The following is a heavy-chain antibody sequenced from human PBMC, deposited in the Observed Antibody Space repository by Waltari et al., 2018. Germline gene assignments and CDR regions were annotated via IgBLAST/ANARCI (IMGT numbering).Heavy chain of an antibody. V-gene: IGHV3-23*01. D-gene: IGHD1-1*01. CDR3: AKDRTGTFDY. J-gene: IGHJ4*02. CDR2: ITGGGGDT. Sequence: EVQLLESGGGLVQPGGSLRLSCAASGFTFSSYAMTWVRQAPGRGLEWVSAITGGGGDTYYADSVKGRFTISRDNSKNTVYLQMNSLRVEDTAVYYCAKDRTGTFDYWGQGTLVTVSS. CDR1: GFTFSSYA.